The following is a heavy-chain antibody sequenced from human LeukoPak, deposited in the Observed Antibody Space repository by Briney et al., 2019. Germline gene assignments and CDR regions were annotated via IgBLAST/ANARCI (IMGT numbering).Heavy chain of an antibody. CDR1: GFTFSSYS. Sequence: GGSLRLSCAASGFTFSSYSMNWVRQAPGKGLEWVSYISSSSSTIYYADSVKGRFTISRDSSKNMMYLQMNSLRTEDTAVYYCTREGMGTSFSAWFDPWGQGTLVTVSS. V-gene: IGHV3-48*01. CDR3: TREGMGTSFSAWFDP. CDR2: ISSSSSTI. D-gene: IGHD1-7*01. J-gene: IGHJ5*01.